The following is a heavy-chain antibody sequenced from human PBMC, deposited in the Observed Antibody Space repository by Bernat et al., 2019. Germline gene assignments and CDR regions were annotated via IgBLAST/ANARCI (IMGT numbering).Heavy chain of an antibody. V-gene: IGHV1-18*01. CDR3: AREGIAAACTPSDYYYYYGMDV. Sequence: QVQLVQSGAEVKKPGASVKVSCKASGYTFTSYGISWVRQAPGQGLEWMGWISAYNGNTNYAQKLQGRVTMTTDTSTSTAYMELRSLRSDDTAVYYCAREGIAAACTPSDYYYYYGMDVWGQGTTVTVSS. J-gene: IGHJ6*02. CDR1: GYTFTSYG. CDR2: ISAYNGNT. D-gene: IGHD6-13*01.